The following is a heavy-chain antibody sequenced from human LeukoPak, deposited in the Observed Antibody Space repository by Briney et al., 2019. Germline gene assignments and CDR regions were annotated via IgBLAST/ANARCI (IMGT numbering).Heavy chain of an antibody. V-gene: IGHV3-30*04. CDR2: IAYDGSSK. CDR1: EFTFRTYA. D-gene: IGHD1-26*01. J-gene: IGHJ4*02. CDR3: ARVHTERASLPPFDH. Sequence: PGESLRLSCEASEFTFRTYAMHWVRQAPGKGLEWVALIAYDGSSKYYADSVRGRFSISRDNSKNTLYLEMNSLSRDDTAVYFCARVHTERASLPPFDHWGQGSLVTVSS.